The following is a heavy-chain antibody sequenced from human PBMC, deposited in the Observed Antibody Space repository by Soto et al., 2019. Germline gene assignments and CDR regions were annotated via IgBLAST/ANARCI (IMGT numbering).Heavy chain of an antibody. CDR1: GFTFSSYG. V-gene: IGHV3-33*01. D-gene: IGHD2-2*02. CDR3: AREYQPLLYRAPDY. J-gene: IGHJ4*02. CDR2: IWYDGSNK. Sequence: QVQLVESGGGVVQPGRSLRLSCAASGFTFSSYGMHWVRQAPGKGLEWVAVIWYDGSNKYYADSVKGRFTISRDNSKNTLYLQMNSLRAEDTAVYYCAREYQPLLYRAPDYWGQGTLVTVSS.